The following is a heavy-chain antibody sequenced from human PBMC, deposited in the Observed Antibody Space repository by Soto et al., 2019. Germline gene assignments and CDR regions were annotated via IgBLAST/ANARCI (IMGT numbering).Heavy chain of an antibody. CDR2: INPNSGGT. D-gene: IGHD6-6*01. J-gene: IGHJ5*02. CDR3: ARVSSSSSRNWFDP. V-gene: IGHV1-2*04. CDR1: GYTFTGYY. Sequence: ASVKVSCTASGYTFTGYYMHWVRQAPGQGLEWMGWINPNSGGTNYAQKFQGWVTMTRDTSISTAYMELSRLKSDDTAVYYCARVSSSSSRNWFDPWGQGTLVTVSS.